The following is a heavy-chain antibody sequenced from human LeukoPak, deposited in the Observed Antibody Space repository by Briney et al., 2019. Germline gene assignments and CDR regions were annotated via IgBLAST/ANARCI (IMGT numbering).Heavy chain of an antibody. CDR2: ISGSGGST. V-gene: IGHV3-23*01. CDR3: AKEVVMNYYFDY. J-gene: IGHJ4*02. CDR1: GFTFSNAW. Sequence: PGGSLRLSCAASGFTFSNAWMSWVRQAPGKGLEWVSAISGSGGSTYYADSVKGRFTISRDNSKNTLYLQMNSLRAEDAAVYYCAKEVVMNYYFDYWGQGTLVTVSS. D-gene: IGHD3-22*01.